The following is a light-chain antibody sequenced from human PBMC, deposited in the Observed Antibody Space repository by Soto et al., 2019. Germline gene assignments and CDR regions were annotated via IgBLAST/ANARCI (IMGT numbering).Light chain of an antibody. CDR1: SSNLGDNS. Sequence: QSVLTQPPSASGTPGQRATIFCSTSSSNLGDNSVNWYQHVPGTAPKLLIYSYDQRPSGVPDRFSGSRSGTSASLAISGLQSEDEVHYYWAALYATLAGYVFATGTKV. CDR2: SYD. J-gene: IGLJ1*01. CDR3: AALYATLAGYV. V-gene: IGLV1-44*01.